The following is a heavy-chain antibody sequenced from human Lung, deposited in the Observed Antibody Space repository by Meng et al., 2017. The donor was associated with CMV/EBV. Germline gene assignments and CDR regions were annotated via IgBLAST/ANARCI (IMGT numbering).Heavy chain of an antibody. CDR1: GYSFSGFY. CDR3: AKSSDNGWSS. CDR2: VNPISDDT. Sequence: VELVQSGAGVKRPGASANISCQASGYSFSGFYLNWARPAPGHGLVWQGHVNPISDDTHLAQKFEGRITVTRGATINPAFMELTRLRPDDTAVYYCAKSSDNGWSSWGPGTLVTVSS. J-gene: IGHJ4*01. V-gene: IGHV1-2*06. D-gene: IGHD6-19*01.